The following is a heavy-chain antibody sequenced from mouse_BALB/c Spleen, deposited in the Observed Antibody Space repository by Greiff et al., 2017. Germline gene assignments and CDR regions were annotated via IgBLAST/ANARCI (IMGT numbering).Heavy chain of an antibody. Sequence: QVQLQQPGAELVKPGASVKLSCKASGYTFTSYWMHWVKQRPGQGLEWIGEINPSNGRTNYNEKFKSKATLTVDKSSSTAYMQLSSLTSEDSAVYYCASPLRNYFDYWGQGTTLTVSS. V-gene: IGHV1S81*02. CDR3: ASPLRNYFDY. D-gene: IGHD1-1*01. J-gene: IGHJ2*01. CDR2: INPSNGRT. CDR1: GYTFTSYW.